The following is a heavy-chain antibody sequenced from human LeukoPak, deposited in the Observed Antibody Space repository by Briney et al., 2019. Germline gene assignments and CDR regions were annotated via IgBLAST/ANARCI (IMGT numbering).Heavy chain of an antibody. Sequence: GASVKVSCKASGYTFTSYGISWVRQAPGQGLEWMGWISAYNGNTNYAQKLQGRVTMTTDTSTSTAYMELRSLRSDDTAVYYCARDPPLRRVVVTPSTDYWGQGTLVTVSS. D-gene: IGHD2-21*02. J-gene: IGHJ4*02. CDR2: ISAYNGNT. V-gene: IGHV1-18*01. CDR1: GYTFTSYG. CDR3: ARDPPLRRVVVTPSTDY.